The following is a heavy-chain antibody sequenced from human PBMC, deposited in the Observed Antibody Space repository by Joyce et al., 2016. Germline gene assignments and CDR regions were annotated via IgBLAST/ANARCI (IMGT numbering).Heavy chain of an antibody. D-gene: IGHD3-22*01. CDR2: IVVGSGNT. V-gene: IGHV1-58*02. Sequence: QMQLVQSGPEVNKPGTSVKVSGKASGFTFTSCAMQWVRQARGQRLEWRGGIVVGSGNTNYGQQFQERVTITRDMSTSTAYMELSSLRAEDKAVYYCAAATDYYDSSGYYYSAFDSWGQGTMVTVSS. CDR3: AAATDYYDSSGYYYSAFDS. CDR1: GFTFTSCA. J-gene: IGHJ3*02.